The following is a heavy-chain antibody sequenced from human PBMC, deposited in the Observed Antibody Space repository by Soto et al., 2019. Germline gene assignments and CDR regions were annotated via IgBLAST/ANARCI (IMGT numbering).Heavy chain of an antibody. CDR1: GFTFSSYS. CDR3: ARDLRGLQSKGFYFDY. V-gene: IGHV3-21*01. CDR2: IGSSSSYI. Sequence: PGGSLRLSCAASGFTFSSYSMNWVRQAPGKGLEWVSSIGSSSSYIYYADSVKGRFTISRDNAKNSLYLQMNSLRAEDTAVYYCARDLRGLQSKGFYFDYWGQGTLVTVSS. J-gene: IGHJ4*02. D-gene: IGHD4-4*01.